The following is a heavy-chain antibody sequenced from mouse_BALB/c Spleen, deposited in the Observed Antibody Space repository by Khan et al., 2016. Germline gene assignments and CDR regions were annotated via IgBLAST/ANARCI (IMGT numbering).Heavy chain of an antibody. CDR2: INPSSGYT. J-gene: IGHJ2*01. Sequence: QVQLKQSGAELARPGASVKMSCKASGYTFTTYTMHWVKQRPGQGLEWIGYINPSSGYTNYNQKFKDKATLTADKSSSTAYMQLSSLASEDSAVYYCARSYGNYVDFDYWGQGTTLTVSS. V-gene: IGHV1-4*01. CDR1: GYTFTTYT. D-gene: IGHD2-1*01. CDR3: ARSYGNYVDFDY.